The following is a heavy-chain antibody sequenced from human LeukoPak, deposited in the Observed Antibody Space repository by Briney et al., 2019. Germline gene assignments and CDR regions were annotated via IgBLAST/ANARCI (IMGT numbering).Heavy chain of an antibody. CDR2: IKVNSGGT. Sequence: ASVKVSCKASGYTFTGYYMHWVRQAPGQGLEWMGWIKVNSGGTNYAQKFQGRVTMTRDTSISTAYMELGRLRSDDTAVYYCARGDAPTYYYDTSGYSVGDYWGQGSLVTVSS. J-gene: IGHJ4*02. CDR3: ARGDAPTYYYDTSGYSVGDY. V-gene: IGHV1-2*02. CDR1: GYTFTGYY. D-gene: IGHD3-22*01.